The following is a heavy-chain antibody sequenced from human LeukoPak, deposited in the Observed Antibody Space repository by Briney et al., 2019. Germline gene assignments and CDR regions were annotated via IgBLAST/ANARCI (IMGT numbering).Heavy chain of an antibody. D-gene: IGHD3-10*01. J-gene: IGHJ5*02. Sequence: SVKVSCKASGGTFSSYAISWVRQAPGQGLEWMGRIISIFGTANYAQKFQGRVTITTDESTSTAYMELSSLRSEDTAVYYCAREAPPTITYGPGNRPFDPWGQGTLVTVFS. V-gene: IGHV1-69*05. CDR2: IISIFGTA. CDR3: AREAPPTITYGPGNRPFDP. CDR1: GGTFSSYA.